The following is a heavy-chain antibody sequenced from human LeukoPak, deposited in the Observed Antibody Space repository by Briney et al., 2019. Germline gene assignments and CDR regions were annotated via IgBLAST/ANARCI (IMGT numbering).Heavy chain of an antibody. D-gene: IGHD4-17*01. CDR2: IYYSGST. Sequence: SETLSLTCTVSGGSISSYYWSWIRQPPGKGLEWIGYIYYSGSTNYNPSLKSRVTISVDTSKNQFSLKLSSVTAADTAVYYCARSAHFYGDYGEYFQHWGQGTLVTVSS. CDR3: ARSAHFYGDYGEYFQH. J-gene: IGHJ1*01. CDR1: GGSISSYY. V-gene: IGHV4-59*01.